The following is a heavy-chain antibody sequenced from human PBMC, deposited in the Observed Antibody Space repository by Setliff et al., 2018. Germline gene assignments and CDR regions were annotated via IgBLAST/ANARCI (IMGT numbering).Heavy chain of an antibody. V-gene: IGHV3-43D*04. CDR1: GFNFDEFA. Sequence: GGSLRLSCVGSGFNFDEFAMHWVRQAPGKGLEWVSFISWDGSSTSYADSVTGRFTISRDNSKVSLSLEMNSLTTEDTALYYCTKDRSDSGYAGFDYWGQGSQVTVSS. CDR3: TKDRSDSGYAGFDY. D-gene: IGHD5-12*01. CDR2: ISWDGSST. J-gene: IGHJ4*02.